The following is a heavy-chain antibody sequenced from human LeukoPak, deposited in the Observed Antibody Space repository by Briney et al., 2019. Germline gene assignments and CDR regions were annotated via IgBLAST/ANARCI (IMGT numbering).Heavy chain of an antibody. J-gene: IGHJ4*02. D-gene: IGHD3-10*01. V-gene: IGHV1-8*02. Sequence: GASVKVSCKASASTFRSYDINRVRQAAGQGLEGMGWMNPKSGDTVYTQRFQGRVTMTRDTSINTAYMELSSLSSEDTAVYYCARGPYGTGSHFDFWGQGTLVAVSS. CDR3: ARGPYGTGSHFDF. CDR1: ASTFRSYD. CDR2: MNPKSGDT.